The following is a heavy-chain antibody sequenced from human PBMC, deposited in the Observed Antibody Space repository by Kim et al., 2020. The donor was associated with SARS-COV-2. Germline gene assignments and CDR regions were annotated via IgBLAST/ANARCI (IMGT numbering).Heavy chain of an antibody. J-gene: IGHJ4*02. CDR1: GFTFTSYW. Sequence: GGSLRLSCAASGFTFTSYWMHWVRQAPGKGLVWVSRINSDGRITNYADSVKGRFTISRDNAKNTLSLQMNSVRAEDTAVYYCARGPRVWSFDLWGQGTLVTVSS. V-gene: IGHV3-74*01. CDR3: ARGPRVWSFDL. CDR2: INSDGRIT. D-gene: IGHD2-8*02.